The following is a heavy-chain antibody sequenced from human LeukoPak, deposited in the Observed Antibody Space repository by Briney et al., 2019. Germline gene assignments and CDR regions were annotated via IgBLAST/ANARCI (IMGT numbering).Heavy chain of an antibody. CDR1: GFIFSSYG. Sequence: GGSLRLSCAASGFIFSSYGMHWVRQAPGKGLEWVAFISYDGSNKYYADSVKGRVTISRDDGKNTLYLHMNSLRDDDTAVYYCATDQRYAFDYWGQGILVTVSS. CDR3: ATDQRYAFDY. CDR2: ISYDGSNK. D-gene: IGHD3-9*01. V-gene: IGHV3-30*03. J-gene: IGHJ4*02.